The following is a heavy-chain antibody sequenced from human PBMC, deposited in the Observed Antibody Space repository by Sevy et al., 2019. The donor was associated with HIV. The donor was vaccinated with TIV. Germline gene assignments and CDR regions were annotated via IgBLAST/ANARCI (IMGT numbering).Heavy chain of an antibody. Sequence: GGSLRLSCAASGFTVSSNYMSWVRQAPGKGPEWVSVIYSGGSTYYADSVKGRFTISRDNSKNTLYLQMNSLRAEDTAVYYCARDLFLGAFDIWGQGTMVTVSS. CDR1: GFTVSSNY. D-gene: IGHD3-10*02. V-gene: IGHV3-53*01. CDR2: IYSGGST. CDR3: ARDLFLGAFDI. J-gene: IGHJ3*02.